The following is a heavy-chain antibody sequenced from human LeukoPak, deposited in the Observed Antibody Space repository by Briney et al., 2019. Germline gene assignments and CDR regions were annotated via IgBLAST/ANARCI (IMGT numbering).Heavy chain of an antibody. CDR3: ARDLIYNWFDP. D-gene: IGHD3-3*02. Sequence: GGSVRLFCAASGFTFSSYSMNWLRQAPGKGLEWVSSISSSSSYLYYADSVKGRFTISRDNAKNSLYLQMNSLRAEDTAVYYCARDLIYNWFDPWGQGTLVTVSS. CDR1: GFTFSSYS. V-gene: IGHV3-21*01. CDR2: ISSSSSYL. J-gene: IGHJ5*02.